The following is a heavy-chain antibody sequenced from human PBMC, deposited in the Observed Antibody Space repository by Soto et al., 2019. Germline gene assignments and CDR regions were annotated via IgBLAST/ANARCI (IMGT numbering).Heavy chain of an antibody. CDR1: GFTFSSYA. CDR2: IGGSGGST. J-gene: IGHJ4*02. D-gene: IGHD6-6*01. CDR3: AKDHGAARHHLLTLHFEY. V-gene: IGHV3-23*01. Sequence: GGSLRLSCAASGFTFSSYAMSWVRQAPGQGPEWVSAIGGSGGSTYYADSVKGRFTISRDNSKNTLYLQMNSLRAEDTAVYYCAKDHGAARHHLLTLHFEYWGQGTLVNVCS.